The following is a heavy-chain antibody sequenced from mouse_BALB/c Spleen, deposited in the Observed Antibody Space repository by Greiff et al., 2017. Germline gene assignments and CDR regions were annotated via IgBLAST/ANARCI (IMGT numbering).Heavy chain of an antibody. Sequence: VQLKESGAELVRPGASVKISCKASGYTFTNDHIYWVKQRPGQGLDWIGYINPYNDYTSYNQKFKGKVTLTVDKSSSTAYMELSSLTSEDSAVYYCAKYTMITTAWFAYWGQGTLVTVSA. D-gene: IGHD2-4*01. J-gene: IGHJ3*01. CDR1: GYTFTNDH. V-gene: IGHV1S45*01. CDR3: AKYTMITTAWFAY. CDR2: INPYNDYT.